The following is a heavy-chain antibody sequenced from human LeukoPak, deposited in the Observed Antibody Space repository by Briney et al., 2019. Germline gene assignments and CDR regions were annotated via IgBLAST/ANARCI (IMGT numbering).Heavy chain of an antibody. CDR2: IIPIFGTA. CDR1: GGTFSSYA. V-gene: IGHV1-69*05. D-gene: IGHD6-6*01. CDR3: ARALYSSSFAFDI. J-gene: IGHJ3*02. Sequence: SVKVSCKASGGTFSSYAISWVRQAPGQGLEWMGGIIPIFGTANYAQKFQGRVTITTDESMSTAYMELSSLRSEDTAVYYCARALYSSSFAFDIWGQGTMVTVSS.